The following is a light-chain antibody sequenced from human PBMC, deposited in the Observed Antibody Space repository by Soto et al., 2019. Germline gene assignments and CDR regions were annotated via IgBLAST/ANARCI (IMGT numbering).Light chain of an antibody. J-gene: IGKJ3*01. Sequence: ELVLTHSPGTLSLSPGERATLSCRASQSLSSTYLAWYQQKPGQAPRLLIHGASSRATGIPDRFSGSGSGTDFTLTISRLEPEDFAVYYCQQYGSSSGTFGPGTKVDIK. CDR3: QQYGSSSGT. CDR2: GAS. V-gene: IGKV3-20*01. CDR1: QSLSSTY.